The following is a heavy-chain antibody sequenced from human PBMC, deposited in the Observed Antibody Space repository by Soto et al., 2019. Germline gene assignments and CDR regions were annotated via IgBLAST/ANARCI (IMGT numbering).Heavy chain of an antibody. D-gene: IGHD1-26*01. CDR1: GGTFRTST. J-gene: IGHJ6*02. V-gene: IGHV1-69*01. CDR3: ARDMGISIRPDYYYGLDV. Sequence: QVQLLQSGAEVRKPGSSVKVSCQASGGTFRTSTISWVRQAPGQGLEWMGGIFVISGSPQYAQNFQGRVTITADEFTTTAYMDLSSLKFEDTAVYYCARDMGISIRPDYYYGLDVWGQGTTVTVPS. CDR2: IFVISGSP.